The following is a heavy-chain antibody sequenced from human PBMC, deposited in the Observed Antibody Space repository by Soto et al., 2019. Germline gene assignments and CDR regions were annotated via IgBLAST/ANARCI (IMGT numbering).Heavy chain of an antibody. D-gene: IGHD3-10*01. CDR1: GFTFSSYA. J-gene: IGHJ4*02. CDR3: AKGIYGSGSYYHHDY. CDR2: ISGSGGST. Sequence: ALRLSCAASGFTFSSYAMSWVRQAPGKGQEWVSAISGSGGSTYYADSVKGRFTISRDNSKNTLYLQMNSLRAEDTAVYYCAKGIYGSGSYYHHDYWGQGTRVTVSS. V-gene: IGHV3-23*01.